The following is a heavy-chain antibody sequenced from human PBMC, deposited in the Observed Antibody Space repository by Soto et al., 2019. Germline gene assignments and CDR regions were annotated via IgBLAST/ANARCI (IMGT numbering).Heavy chain of an antibody. J-gene: IGHJ1*01. CDR3: AKIRGYDLGSTTFQH. V-gene: IGHV3-23*01. CDR2: ISGNGDTT. D-gene: IGHD5-12*01. CDR1: GVTFSSSA. Sequence: GGSLRLSCAASGVTFSSSAMSLVRQAPGKGLDWVSAISGNGDTTYYADSVKGRFTISRDISKTTLYLQMNSLRAEDTAVYYCAKIRGYDLGSTTFQHWGQGTLVTVSS.